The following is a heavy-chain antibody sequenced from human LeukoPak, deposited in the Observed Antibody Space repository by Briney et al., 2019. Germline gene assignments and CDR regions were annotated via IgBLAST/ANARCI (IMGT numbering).Heavy chain of an antibody. CDR3: ARRAGSGSYYILLIFDY. D-gene: IGHD3-10*01. J-gene: IGHJ4*01. CDR2: MNPNSGNT. Sequence: ASVKVSCKASGYTFTSYDINWVRQATGQGLEWMGWMNPNSGNTGYAQKFQGRVTMTRNTSISTAYMELSSLRSEDTAVYYCARRAGSGSYYILLIFDYWGHGTLVTVSS. CDR1: GYTFTSYD. V-gene: IGHV1-8*01.